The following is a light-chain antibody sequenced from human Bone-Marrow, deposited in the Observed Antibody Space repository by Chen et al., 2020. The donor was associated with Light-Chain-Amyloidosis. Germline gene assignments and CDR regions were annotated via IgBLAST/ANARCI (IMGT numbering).Light chain of an antibody. V-gene: IGLV2-14*01. CDR1: SSDVGGDNH. CDR3: SSYTITNTLV. CDR2: EVT. J-gene: IGLJ1*01. Sequence: QSALTQPASVSGSPGQSITISCTGTSSDVGGDNHVSWYQQHPDKAPQLMIYEVTNRPAWVPDRFSGSKSDNTASLTISGLQNEDEAEYFCSSYTITNTLVFGSGTRVTVL.